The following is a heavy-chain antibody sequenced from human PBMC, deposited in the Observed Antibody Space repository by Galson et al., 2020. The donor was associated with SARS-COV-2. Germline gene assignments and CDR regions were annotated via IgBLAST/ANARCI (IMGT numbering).Heavy chain of an antibody. CDR2: IYSGGNT. V-gene: IGHV3-53*01. J-gene: IGHJ4*02. CDR1: EFTVSSTY. D-gene: IGHD6-13*01. CDR3: ARLSSGWSAFDS. Sequence: GGSLRLSCEAYEFTVSSTYMSWVRQAPGKGLEWVSVIYSGGNTFYAGSVKGRFAISRDNSKNTLYLQMSSLRAEDTAVYYCARLSSGWSAFDSWGQGALVTVSS.